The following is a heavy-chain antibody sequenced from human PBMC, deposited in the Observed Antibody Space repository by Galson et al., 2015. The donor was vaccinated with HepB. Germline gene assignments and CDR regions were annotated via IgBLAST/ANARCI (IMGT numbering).Heavy chain of an antibody. V-gene: IGHV3-30-3*01. CDR3: ARDGSGDHYTFWAGSRMRDYYYGMDV. D-gene: IGHD3/OR15-3a*01. Sequence: SLRLSCAASGFIFNRYALHWVRQAPGKGLEWVAAISYDVGDGVSLDYYVPSVKGRFTVSRDNSKNMIFLQMSSLKPEDTAVYFCARDGSGDHYTFWAGSRMRDYYYGMDVWGQGTTVTVSS. CDR1: GFIFNRYA. CDR2: ISYDVGDGVSLD. J-gene: IGHJ6*02.